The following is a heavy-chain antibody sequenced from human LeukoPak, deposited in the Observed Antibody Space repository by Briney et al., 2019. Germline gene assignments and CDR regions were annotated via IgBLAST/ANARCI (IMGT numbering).Heavy chain of an antibody. Sequence: ASVKVSCKVSGYTLTELSMHWARQAPGKGLEWMGGFDPEDGETIYAQKFQGRVTMTEDTSTDTAYMELSSLRSEDTAVYYCATWYYDILTGYYTHDYWGQGTLVTVSS. V-gene: IGHV1-24*01. D-gene: IGHD3-9*01. J-gene: IGHJ4*02. CDR1: GYTLTELS. CDR2: FDPEDGET. CDR3: ATWYYDILTGYYTHDY.